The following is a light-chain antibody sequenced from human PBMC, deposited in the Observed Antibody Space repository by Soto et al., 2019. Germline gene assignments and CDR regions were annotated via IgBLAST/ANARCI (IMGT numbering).Light chain of an antibody. Sequence: VLTQSPGTLSLTSGERATLSCRASQSISGTYLAWYQQKPGQSPRLLIYGASTRAAIIPARFSGSGSGTEFTLTISSLQSEDFAVYYCQQYNKWPRTFGQGTKVEIK. J-gene: IGKJ1*01. CDR3: QQYNKWPRT. CDR2: GAS. CDR1: QSISGTY. V-gene: IGKV3-15*01.